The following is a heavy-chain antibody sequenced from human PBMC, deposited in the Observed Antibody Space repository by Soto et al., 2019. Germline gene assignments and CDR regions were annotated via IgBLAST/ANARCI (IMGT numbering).Heavy chain of an antibody. Sequence: SETLSLTCAVYGGSFSCYYWSWIRQPPGKGLEWIGEINHSGSTNYNPSLKSRVTISVDTSKNQFSLKLSSVTAADTAVYYCARGLGRQLQYWGQGTLVTVS. CDR3: ARGLGRQLQY. CDR1: GGSFSCYY. J-gene: IGHJ4*02. D-gene: IGHD6-6*01. V-gene: IGHV4-34*01. CDR2: INHSGST.